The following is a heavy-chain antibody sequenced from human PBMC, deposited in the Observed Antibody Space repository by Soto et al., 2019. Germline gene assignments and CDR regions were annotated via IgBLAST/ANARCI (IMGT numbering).Heavy chain of an antibody. J-gene: IGHJ6*03. CDR2: IIPILGIA. Sequence: ASVKVSCKASGGTFSSYTISWVRQAPGQGLEWMGRIIPILGIANYAQKFQGRVTITADKSTSTAYMELRSLRSEDTAVYYCARDGIAAAISYMEVWGKGTTVTVSS. D-gene: IGHD6-13*01. CDR3: ARDGIAAAISYMEV. V-gene: IGHV1-69*04. CDR1: GGTFSSYT.